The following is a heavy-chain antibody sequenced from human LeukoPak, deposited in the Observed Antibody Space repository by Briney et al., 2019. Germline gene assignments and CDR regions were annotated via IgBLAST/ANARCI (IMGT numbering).Heavy chain of an antibody. Sequence: SETLSLTCTFSGCSISSYYWSWIRQPPGKGLGLIGYIYYSGSTNYNPSLKSRVTISVDTSKNQFSLKLSSVTAAETAVYYCARFAVAGADALDIWGQGTMVTVSS. CDR2: IYYSGST. CDR3: ARFAVAGADALDI. D-gene: IGHD6-19*01. J-gene: IGHJ3*02. V-gene: IGHV4-59*01. CDR1: GCSISSYY.